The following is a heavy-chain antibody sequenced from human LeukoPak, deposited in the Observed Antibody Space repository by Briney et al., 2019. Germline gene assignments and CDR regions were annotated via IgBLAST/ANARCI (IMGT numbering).Heavy chain of an antibody. CDR3: ASDFGEYYYYGMDV. CDR1: GFTVSSNY. J-gene: IGHJ6*02. Sequence: GGSLRLSCAASGFTVSSNYMSWARQAPGKGLEWVSVIYSGGSTYYADSVKGRFTISRDNSKNTLYLQMNSLRAEDTAVYYCASDFGEYYYYGMDVWGQGTTVTVSS. CDR2: IYSGGST. V-gene: IGHV3-53*01. D-gene: IGHD3-10*01.